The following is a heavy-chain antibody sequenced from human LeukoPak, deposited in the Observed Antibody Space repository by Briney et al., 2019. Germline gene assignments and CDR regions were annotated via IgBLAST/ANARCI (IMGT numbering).Heavy chain of an antibody. V-gene: IGHV5-51*01. CDR3: ARQRGVIQLWNTGFGYYFDY. D-gene: IGHD5-18*01. J-gene: IGHJ4*02. CDR2: TFGGGSDT. CDR1: GYTFTTHW. Sequence: GESLKISCKGSGYTFTTHWIGWMRQMPGKGLEWMGITFGGGSDTKYSPSFQGQVTMSADKSISTAYLQWSSLKASDTAMYYCARQRGVIQLWNTGFGYYFDYWGQGTLVTVSS.